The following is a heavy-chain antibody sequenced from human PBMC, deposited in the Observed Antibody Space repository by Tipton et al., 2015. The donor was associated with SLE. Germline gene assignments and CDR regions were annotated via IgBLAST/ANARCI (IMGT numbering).Heavy chain of an antibody. J-gene: IGHJ4*02. CDR2: IYHSGST. Sequence: LRLSCTVSGGSISNYFWSWIRQPPGKGLEWIGSIYHSGSTYYNPSLKSRVTISVDTSKNQFSLKLSSVTAADTAVYYCARQAIAAAGFDYWGQGTLVTVSS. CDR3: ARQAIAAAGFDY. D-gene: IGHD6-13*01. CDR1: GGSISNYF. V-gene: IGHV4-59*08.